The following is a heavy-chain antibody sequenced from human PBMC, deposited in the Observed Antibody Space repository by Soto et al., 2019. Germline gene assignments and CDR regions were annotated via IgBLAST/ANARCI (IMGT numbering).Heavy chain of an antibody. CDR1: GGTFSSYA. Sequence: QVQLVQSGAEVKKPGSSVKVSCKASGGTFSSYAISWVRQAPGQGLEWMGGIIPIFGTANYAQKFQGRVTITADESTSTAYMELSSLRSEDTAVYYCARASRYCSSTSCYTDYYYGMDVWGQGTTDTVSS. V-gene: IGHV1-69*01. J-gene: IGHJ6*02. D-gene: IGHD2-2*02. CDR2: IIPIFGTA. CDR3: ARASRYCSSTSCYTDYYYGMDV.